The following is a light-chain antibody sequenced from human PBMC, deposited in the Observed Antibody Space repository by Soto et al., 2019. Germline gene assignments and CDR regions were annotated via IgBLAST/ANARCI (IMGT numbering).Light chain of an antibody. J-gene: IGKJ2*01. Sequence: EIVVTQSPGTLSLSPGERATLSCRASHSVSRLAWYQQKPGQAPRLLISGASSRATGIPDRFSGSGSGTDFTLTISMLEPEDFELYYCQQCYISPYTFGQGTNLEIK. CDR2: GAS. CDR3: QQCYISPYT. V-gene: IGKV3-20*01. CDR1: HSVSR.